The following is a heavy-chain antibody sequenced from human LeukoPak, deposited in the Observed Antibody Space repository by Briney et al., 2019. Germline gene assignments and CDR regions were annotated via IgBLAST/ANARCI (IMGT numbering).Heavy chain of an antibody. Sequence: GGSLRLSCAASGFTFSSYAMHWVRQAPGKGLEWVAVISYDGSNKYYADSVKGRFTISRDNSKNTLYLQMNSLRAEDTAVYYCARDPVDYVNAHYYYGMDVWGKGTTVTVSS. V-gene: IGHV3-30*04. CDR3: ARDPVDYVNAHYYYGMDV. CDR1: GFTFSSYA. CDR2: ISYDGSNK. J-gene: IGHJ6*04. D-gene: IGHD4-17*01.